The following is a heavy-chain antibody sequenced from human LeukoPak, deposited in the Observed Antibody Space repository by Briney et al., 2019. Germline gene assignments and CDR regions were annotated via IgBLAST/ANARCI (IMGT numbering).Heavy chain of an antibody. D-gene: IGHD4-23*01. CDR3: ASPLVESGGNIYFGL. J-gene: IGHJ2*01. Sequence: PGGSLRLSCAASGFTFTSYWMHWVRQAPGKGLEWVSSISTSGSSMYHADSVKGRFTTSRDNAKNSLYLQMNSLRAEDTAVYYCASPLVESGGNIYFGLWGRGTLVTVSS. CDR2: ISTSGSSM. V-gene: IGHV3-21*01. CDR1: GFTFTSYW.